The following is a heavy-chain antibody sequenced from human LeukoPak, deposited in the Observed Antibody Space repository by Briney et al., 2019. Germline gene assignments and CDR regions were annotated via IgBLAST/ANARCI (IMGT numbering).Heavy chain of an antibody. J-gene: IGHJ4*02. D-gene: IGHD5-12*01. CDR1: GFSLSTSGMC. V-gene: IGHV2-70*11. CDR3: ARIRDGYSGYTDFDY. Sequence: SGPTLVNPTQTLTLTCTFSGFSLSTSGMCVSWIRQPPGKALEWLARIDWDDDKYYSTSLKTRLTISKDTSKNQVVLTLTNMDPVDTATYYCARIRDGYSGYTDFDYWGQGTLVTVSS. CDR2: IDWDDDK.